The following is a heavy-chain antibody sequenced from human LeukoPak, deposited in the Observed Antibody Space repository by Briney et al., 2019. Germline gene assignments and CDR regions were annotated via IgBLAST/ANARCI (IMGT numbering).Heavy chain of an antibody. D-gene: IGHD3-3*01. CDR2: ISAYNGST. CDR1: GYTFTSYG. CDR3: ARDNLKLSYYDFWSGYYDFDY. J-gene: IGHJ4*02. Sequence: ASVKVSCKASGYTFTSYGISWVRQAPGQGLEWMGWISAYNGSTNYAQKLQGRVTMTTDTSTSTAYMELRSLRSDDTAVYYCARDNLKLSYYDFWSGYYDFDYWGQGTLVTVSS. V-gene: IGHV1-18*01.